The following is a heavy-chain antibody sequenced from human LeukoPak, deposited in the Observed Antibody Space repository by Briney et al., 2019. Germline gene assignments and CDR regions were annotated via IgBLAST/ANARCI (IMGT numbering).Heavy chain of an antibody. J-gene: IGHJ6*02. D-gene: IGHD4-17*01. V-gene: IGHV4-34*01. CDR3: ARLRTTVTYYYYYYGMDV. CDR1: GGSFSGYY. CDR2: INHSGST. Sequence: PSETLSLTCAVYGGSFSGYYWSWIRQPPRKELEWIGEINHSGSTNYNPSLKSRVTISVDTSKNQFSLKLSSVTAADTAVYYCARLRTTVTYYYYYYGMDVWGQGTTVTVSS.